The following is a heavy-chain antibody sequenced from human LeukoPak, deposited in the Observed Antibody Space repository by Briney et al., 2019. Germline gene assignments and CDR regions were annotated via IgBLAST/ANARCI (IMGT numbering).Heavy chain of an antibody. D-gene: IGHD2-2*01. CDR2: ISSSSSYI. CDR1: GFTFSSYS. CDR3: AREPAIRYCSSTSCFPVEPFDY. V-gene: IGHV3-21*01. J-gene: IGHJ4*02. Sequence: PGGSLRLSCAASGFTFSSYSMNWVRQAPGKGLEWVSSISSSSSYIYYADSVKGRFTISRDNAKNSLYLQMNSLRAEDTAVYYCAREPAIRYCSSTSCFPVEPFDYWGQGTLVTVSS.